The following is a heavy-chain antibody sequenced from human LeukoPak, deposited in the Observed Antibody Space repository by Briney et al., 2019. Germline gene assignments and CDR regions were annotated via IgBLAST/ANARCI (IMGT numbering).Heavy chain of an antibody. CDR2: INPNSGGT. J-gene: IGHJ4*02. D-gene: IGHD3-22*01. CDR1: GYTFTGYY. V-gene: IGHV1-2*02. Sequence: ASVKVSCKASGYTFTGYYMHWVRQAPGQGLEWMGWINPNSGGTSYAQKFQGRVTMTRDTSISTAYMELSRLRSDDTAVYYCARELVSHYYDSSGYYDDYWGQGTLVTVSS. CDR3: ARELVSHYYDSSGYYDDY.